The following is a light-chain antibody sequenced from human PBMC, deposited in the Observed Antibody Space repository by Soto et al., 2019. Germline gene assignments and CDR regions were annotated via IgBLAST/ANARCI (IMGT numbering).Light chain of an antibody. V-gene: IGLV2-14*01. J-gene: IGLJ1*01. CDR3: SSYASSSPFV. CDR1: GSDVGGYKY. CDR2: DVS. Sequence: QSVLTQPASMSGSPGQSITISCTGTGSDVGGYKYVSWYQQLPGKAPKLMIYDVSYRPSGVSDRFSGSKSGNTASLIISGLQAEGEADYYCSSYASSSPFVFGTGTKVTVL.